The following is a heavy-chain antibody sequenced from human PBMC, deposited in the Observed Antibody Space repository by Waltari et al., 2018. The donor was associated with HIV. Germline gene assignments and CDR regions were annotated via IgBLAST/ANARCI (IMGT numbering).Heavy chain of an antibody. V-gene: IGHV5-51*01. CDR2: IYPGDSDT. CDR3: ARHGAQYGDYERLDY. Sequence: EVQLVQSGAEVKKPGESLKISCKGSGYSFTTYWIAWVRQMPGKGLEWMGIIYPGDSDTRYSPSFQGQVTISADKSISTAYLQWSSLKASDTAMYYCARHGAQYGDYERLDYWGQGTLVTVSS. J-gene: IGHJ4*02. CDR1: GYSFTTYW. D-gene: IGHD5-12*01.